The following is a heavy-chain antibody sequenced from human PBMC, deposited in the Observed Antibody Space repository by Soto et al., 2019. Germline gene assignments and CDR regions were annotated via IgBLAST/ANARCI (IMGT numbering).Heavy chain of an antibody. J-gene: IGHJ4*02. V-gene: IGHV3-7*01. D-gene: IGHD1-1*01. CDR2: IKQDGSDK. Sequence: EVQLVESGGGLVQPGGSLRLSCAASGFNFDNYWMAWVRQAPGKGLEWVANIKQDGSDKNYVDSVKGRLTISRDNAKNSLHLQMSSLRAEDSAVYACARDTTGILDYWGQGTLVTVFS. CDR1: GFNFDNYW. CDR3: ARDTTGILDY.